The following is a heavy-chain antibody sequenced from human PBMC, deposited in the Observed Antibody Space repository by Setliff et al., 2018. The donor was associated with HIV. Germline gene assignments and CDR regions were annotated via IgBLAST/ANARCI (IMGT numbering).Heavy chain of an antibody. CDR3: AKGQSGSAFYYFDY. D-gene: IGHD1-26*01. CDR2: ISWNSGSI. V-gene: IGHV3-9*03. CDR1: GFTFDDYA. J-gene: IGHJ4*02. Sequence: PGGSLRLSCAASGFTFDDYAMHWVRQAPGEGLEWDSGISWNSGSIGYADSVKGRFTISRDNAKNSLYLQMNSLRAEDMALYYCAKGQSGSAFYYFDYWGQGTLVTVSS.